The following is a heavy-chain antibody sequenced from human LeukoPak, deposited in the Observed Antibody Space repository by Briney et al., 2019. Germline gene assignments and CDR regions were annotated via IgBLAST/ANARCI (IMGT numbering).Heavy chain of an antibody. J-gene: IGHJ6*03. Sequence: PSETLSLTCTVSGGSISSYYWSWIRQPPGKGLEWIGYIYYSGSTNYNPSLKSRVTISVDTSKNQCSLKLSSVTAADTAVYYCARVIGVVVPAAISHYYYYMDVWGKGTTVTVSS. V-gene: IGHV4-59*01. CDR2: IYYSGST. D-gene: IGHD2-2*01. CDR1: GGSISSYY. CDR3: ARVIGVVVPAAISHYYYYMDV.